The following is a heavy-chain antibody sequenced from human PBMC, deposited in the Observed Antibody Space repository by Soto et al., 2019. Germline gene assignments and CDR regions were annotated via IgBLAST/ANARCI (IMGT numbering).Heavy chain of an antibody. Sequence: GASVKVSCKASGYTFTGYYMHWVRQAPGQGLEWMGWINPNNGGTNYAQKFQGWVTMTRDTSISTAYMELSRLRSDDTAVYYCARATTVTTEDYYYYYMDVWGKGTTVTVSS. CDR2: INPNNGGT. D-gene: IGHD4-4*01. CDR1: GYTFTGYY. V-gene: IGHV1-2*04. CDR3: ARATTVTTEDYYYYYMDV. J-gene: IGHJ6*03.